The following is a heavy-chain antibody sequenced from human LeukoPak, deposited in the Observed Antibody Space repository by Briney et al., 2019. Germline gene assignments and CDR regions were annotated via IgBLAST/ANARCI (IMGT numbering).Heavy chain of an antibody. J-gene: IGHJ3*02. CDR2: INHSGST. CDR3: ARGLTI. Sequence: PSETLXLTCAVYXXXXXGXYXSXIRQPPGKGLEWIGEINHSGSTNYNPSLKSRVTISVDTSKNQFSLKLSSVTAADTAVYYCARGLTIWGQGTMVTVSS. V-gene: IGHV4-34*01. CDR1: XXXXXGXY.